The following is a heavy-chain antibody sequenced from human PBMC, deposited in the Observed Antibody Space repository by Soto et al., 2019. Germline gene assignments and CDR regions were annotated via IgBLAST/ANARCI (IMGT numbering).Heavy chain of an antibody. Sequence: PGGSLRLSCAASGFTFSSYAMSWVRQAPGKGLEWVSAISGSGGSTYYADSVKGRFTISRDNSKNTLYLQMNSLRAEDTAVYYCAILKSARPHYYGMDVWGQGTTVTVSS. CDR2: ISGSGGST. CDR1: GFTFSSYA. CDR3: AILKSARPHYYGMDV. J-gene: IGHJ6*02. V-gene: IGHV3-23*01. D-gene: IGHD3-3*01.